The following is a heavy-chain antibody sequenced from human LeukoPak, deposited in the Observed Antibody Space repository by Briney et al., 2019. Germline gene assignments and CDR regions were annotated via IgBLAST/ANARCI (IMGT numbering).Heavy chain of an antibody. J-gene: IGHJ3*02. CDR2: IDHNDGYS. CDR3: ARQGYYDSSGRTFDI. Sequence: GESLRISCKGSGYRFTSYWISWVRQMPGKGVEWMGRIDHNDGYSNYSPSFQGHVTISADKSISTAYLQWSSLKASDTAMYYCARQGYYDSSGRTFDIWGQGTMVTVSS. V-gene: IGHV5-10-1*01. CDR1: GYRFTSYW. D-gene: IGHD3-22*01.